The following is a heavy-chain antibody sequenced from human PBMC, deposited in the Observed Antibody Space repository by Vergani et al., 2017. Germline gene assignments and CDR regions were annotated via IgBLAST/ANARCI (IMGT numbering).Heavy chain of an antibody. CDR1: GASIRSYY. Sequence: QVQLQESGPGLVKPSETLSLTCTVSGASIRSYYWSWIRQPPGKGLGWISYIYYSGSTSYNPSLKSRVTTSIDTSKNQFSLKLNSVTAADTAVYYCARDYSTAIIETRDYYMDVWGKGATVTVSS. CDR3: ARDYSTAIIETRDYYMDV. V-gene: IGHV4-59*01. D-gene: IGHD2-21*01. J-gene: IGHJ6*03. CDR2: IYYSGST.